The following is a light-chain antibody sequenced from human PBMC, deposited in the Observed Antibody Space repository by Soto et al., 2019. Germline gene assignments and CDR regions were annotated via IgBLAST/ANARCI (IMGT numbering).Light chain of an antibody. J-gene: IGKJ1*01. CDR2: GTS. CDR1: QSFNSNY. V-gene: IGKV3-20*01. CDR3: QHYAGSPRA. Sequence: EIVLTQSPGTLSLSPGDRTTLSCRASQSFNSNYLAWYQQKPGQPPRLLIYGTSSRATGIPDRFSGSGSGTDFTLTISRLEPEDFAVYYCQHYAGSPRAFGQGTKVEIK.